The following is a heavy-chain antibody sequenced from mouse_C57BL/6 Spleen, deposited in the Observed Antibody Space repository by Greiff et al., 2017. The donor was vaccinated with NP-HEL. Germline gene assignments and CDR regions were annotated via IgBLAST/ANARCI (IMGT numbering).Heavy chain of an antibody. Sequence: DVHLVESGGGLVKPGGSLKLSCAASGFTFSDYGMHWVRQAPEKGLEWVAYISSGSSTIYYADTVKGRFTISRDNAKNTLFLQMTSLRSEDTAMYYCARTTSGSYYYAMDYWGQGTSVTVSS. V-gene: IGHV5-17*01. J-gene: IGHJ4*01. CDR1: GFTFSDYG. D-gene: IGHD1-1*01. CDR2: ISSGSSTI. CDR3: ARTTSGSYYYAMDY.